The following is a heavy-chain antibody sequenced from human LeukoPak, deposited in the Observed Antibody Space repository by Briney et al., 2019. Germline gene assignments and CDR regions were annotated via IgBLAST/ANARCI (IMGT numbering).Heavy chain of an antibody. D-gene: IGHD5-18*01. V-gene: IGHV4-39*01. CDR2: IYYSGST. Sequence: SETLSLTCTVSGGSLSSSSYYWGWIRQPPGKGLEWIGSIYYSGSTYYNPSLKSRVTISVDTSKNQFSLKLSSVTAADTAVYYCARHGSGYSYGLGFSPFDYWGQGTLVTVSS. CDR3: ARHGSGYSYGLGFSPFDY. CDR1: GGSLSSSSYY. J-gene: IGHJ4*02.